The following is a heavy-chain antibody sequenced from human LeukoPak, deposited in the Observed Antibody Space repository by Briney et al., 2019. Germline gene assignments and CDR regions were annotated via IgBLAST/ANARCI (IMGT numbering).Heavy chain of an antibody. CDR1: GYTFTGYY. CDR2: INPNSGGT. V-gene: IGHV1-2*02. Sequence: ASVKVSCKASGYTFTGYYMHWVRQAPGQGLEWMGWINPNSGGTNYAQKFQGRVTMTRDTSISTAYMELSRLRSDDTAVYYCARDGDCGGDCSGFDPWGQGTLVTVSS. D-gene: IGHD2-21*02. J-gene: IGHJ5*02. CDR3: ARDGDCGGDCSGFDP.